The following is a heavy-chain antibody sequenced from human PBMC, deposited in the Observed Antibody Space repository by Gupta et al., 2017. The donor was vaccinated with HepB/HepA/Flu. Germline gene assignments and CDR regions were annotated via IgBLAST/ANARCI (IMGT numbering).Heavy chain of an antibody. CDR2: IGSDFSA. Sequence: EVQLLESGGGWVQPGGSLRLSCAAPGFIISGTAMSWVRQAPGKGLEWVSSIGSDFSAHYADSVRGRFTISRDNSKNTVYLQMNSLRAEDTAVYYCVKDLHFWSAMDVWGKGTTVTVSS. CDR3: VKDLHFWSAMDV. CDR1: GFIISGTA. D-gene: IGHD3-3*02. J-gene: IGHJ6*03. V-gene: IGHV3-23*01.